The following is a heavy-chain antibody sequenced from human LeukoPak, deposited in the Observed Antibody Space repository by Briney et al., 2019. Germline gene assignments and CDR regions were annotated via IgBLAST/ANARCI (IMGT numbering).Heavy chain of an antibody. J-gene: IGHJ4*02. D-gene: IGHD4-17*01. CDR1: GFTFSNYW. V-gene: IGHV3-74*01. CDR3: ARDPFYGDADLDS. Sequence: GGSLRLSCAASGFTFSNYWMHWVRQAPGKGRVWVSRIKSDGTIASYADSVKGRFTTSRDNAKNTLYLQMNSLRAEDTAVYYCARDPFYGDADLDSWGQGTLVTVSS. CDR2: IKSDGTIA.